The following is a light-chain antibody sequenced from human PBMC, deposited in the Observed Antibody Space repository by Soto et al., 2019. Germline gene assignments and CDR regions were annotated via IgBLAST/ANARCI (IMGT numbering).Light chain of an antibody. CDR2: DAS. CDR3: QQYVT. V-gene: IGKV1-5*01. J-gene: IGKJ1*01. Sequence: DIQMTQSPSTLSASVGYRVTINCRASQSISSCLAWYQQKPGKANKLLIYDASSLESGVTSRFSGSGSGTEFTLTITRRQPDDFATYYCQQYVTFGQGTKVEIK. CDR1: QSISSC.